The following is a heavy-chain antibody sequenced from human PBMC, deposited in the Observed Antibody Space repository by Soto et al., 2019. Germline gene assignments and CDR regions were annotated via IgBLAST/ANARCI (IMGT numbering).Heavy chain of an antibody. CDR2: ISGSGGST. J-gene: IGHJ3*02. V-gene: IGHV3-23*01. D-gene: IGHD3-22*01. CDR1: GFTFISYA. Sequence: GGSLRLSCAASGFTFISYAMSWVRQAPGKGLEWVSAISGSGGSTYYADSVKGRFTISRDNSKNTLYLQMNSLRAEDTAVYYCAKQYYYDSSGYYAPQRHDAFDIWGQGTMVTVSS. CDR3: AKQYYYDSSGYYAPQRHDAFDI.